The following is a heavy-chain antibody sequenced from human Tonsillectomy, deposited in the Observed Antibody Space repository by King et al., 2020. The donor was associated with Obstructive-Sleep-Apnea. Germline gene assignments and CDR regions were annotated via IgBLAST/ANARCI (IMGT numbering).Heavy chain of an antibody. CDR3: ARDRCSSTSCLRPFDY. V-gene: IGHV3-30-3*01. CDR2: ISYDGSNK. J-gene: IGHJ4*02. CDR1: GFTFSNYT. D-gene: IGHD2-2*01. Sequence: VQLVESGGGVVQPGRSLRLSCAASGFTFSNYTMHWVRQAPGKGLEWVAGISYDGSNKYYADSVKGRFTISRDNSENTLYLQMNSLRTEDTAVYYCARDRCSSTSCLRPFDYWGQGTLVTVSS.